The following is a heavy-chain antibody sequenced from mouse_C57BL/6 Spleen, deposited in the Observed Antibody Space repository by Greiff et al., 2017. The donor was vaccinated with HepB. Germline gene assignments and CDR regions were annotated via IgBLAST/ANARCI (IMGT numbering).Heavy chain of an antibody. D-gene: IGHD2-5*01. CDR1: GYAFSSSW. Sequence: QVQLQRSGPELVKPGASVKISCKASGYAFSSSWMNWVKQRPGKGLEWIGRIYPGDGDTNYNGKFKGKATLTADKSSSTAYMQLSSLTSEDSAVYFCARSYYSNRYYFDYWGQGTTLTVSS. V-gene: IGHV1-82*01. J-gene: IGHJ2*01. CDR3: ARSYYSNRYYFDY. CDR2: IYPGDGDT.